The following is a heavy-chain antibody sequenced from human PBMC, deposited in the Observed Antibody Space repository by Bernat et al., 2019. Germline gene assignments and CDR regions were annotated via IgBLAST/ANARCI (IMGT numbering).Heavy chain of an antibody. D-gene: IGHD6-19*01. CDR3: ARGQSRTSGWFDY. J-gene: IGHJ4*02. CDR2: ISSSGSSI. Sequence: QVQLVASGGGLVKPGGSLRLSCEASEFTFSDYFMSWIRQAPGKGLEWVSYISSSGSSIYYTDPVKGRFTISRDNTKNSLFLQMTSLRTEDTAIYYCARGQSRTSGWFDYWGQGTLVTVSS. V-gene: IGHV3-11*01. CDR1: EFTFSDYF.